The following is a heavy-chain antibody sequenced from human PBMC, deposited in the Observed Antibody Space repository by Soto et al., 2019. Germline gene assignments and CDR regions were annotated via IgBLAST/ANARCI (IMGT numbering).Heavy chain of an antibody. J-gene: IGHJ4*02. Sequence: SETLSLTCAVSGGSISSSNWWSWVRQPPGKGLEWIGEIYHSGSTNYNPSLKSRVTISLDKSKNQFSLKLNSVTAADTAVYYCARIGASGGSYFDYWGQGTLVTVSS. CDR2: IYHSGST. V-gene: IGHV4-4*02. CDR3: ARIGASGGSYFDY. CDR1: GGSISSSNW. D-gene: IGHD1-26*01.